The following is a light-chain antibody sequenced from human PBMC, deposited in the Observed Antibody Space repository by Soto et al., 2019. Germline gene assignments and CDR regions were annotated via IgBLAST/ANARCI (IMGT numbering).Light chain of an antibody. CDR3: QQYDSSLRP. Sequence: IVLTQSPGTLSLSPGERATLSCRASQSVGSGYLTWYQQKPGQAPRLLIYGASSRATGIPDRFSGSGSGTDFTLTISRLEPEDFAVYYCQQYDSSLRPFGQGTKVEVK. J-gene: IGKJ1*01. V-gene: IGKV3-20*01. CDR1: QSVGSGY. CDR2: GAS.